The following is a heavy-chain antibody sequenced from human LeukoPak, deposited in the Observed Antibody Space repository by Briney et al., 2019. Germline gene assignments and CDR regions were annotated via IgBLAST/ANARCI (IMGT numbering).Heavy chain of an antibody. CDR2: INPNSGGT. CDR3: ARELGGITISDFDY. Sequence: ASVKVSCKASGYTFTGYYMHWVRQAPGQGLEWMGWINPNSGGTNYAQKFQGRVTMTRDTSISTAYMELSRLGSDDTAVYYCARELGGITISDFDYWGQGTLVTVSS. D-gene: IGHD3-3*01. J-gene: IGHJ4*02. V-gene: IGHV1-2*02. CDR1: GYTFTGYY.